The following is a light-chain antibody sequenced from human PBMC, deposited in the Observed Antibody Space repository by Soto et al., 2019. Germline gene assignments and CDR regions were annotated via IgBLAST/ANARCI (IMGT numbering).Light chain of an antibody. J-gene: IGKJ3*01. CDR3: QQRSNWLLT. CDR1: QSVSSY. V-gene: IGKV3-11*01. CDR2: DAS. Sequence: EIVLTQSPATLSLSPGERATLSCRASQSVSSYLAWYQQKPGQAPRLLIYDASNRATGIPARFSGSGSGTDFTLTISSLEPEDFAVYYCQQRSNWLLTXG.